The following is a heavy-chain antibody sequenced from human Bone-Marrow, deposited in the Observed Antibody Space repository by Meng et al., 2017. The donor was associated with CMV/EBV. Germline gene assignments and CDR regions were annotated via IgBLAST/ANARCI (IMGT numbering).Heavy chain of an antibody. J-gene: IGHJ3*02. CDR3: ARGKNGVGYCSSTSCYADAFDI. Sequence: GGPLRLSCAASGFTFSSYEMNWVRQAPGKGLEWVSYISSSGSTIHYADSVKGRFTISRDNAKNSLYLQMNSLRAEDTAVYYCARGKNGVGYCSSTSCYADAFDIWGQGTMVTVSS. CDR2: ISSSGSTI. V-gene: IGHV3-48*03. D-gene: IGHD2-2*01. CDR1: GFTFSSYE.